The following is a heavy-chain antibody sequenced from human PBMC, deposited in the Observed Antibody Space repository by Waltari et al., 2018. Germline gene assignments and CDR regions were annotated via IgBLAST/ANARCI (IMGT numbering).Heavy chain of an antibody. J-gene: IGHJ4*02. CDR3: ARVGLYCSGGSCYSHFDY. CDR1: GYTFTSYD. CDR2: MNPIICNT. D-gene: IGHD2-15*01. V-gene: IGHV1-8*03. Sequence: QVQLVQSGAEVKKPGASVKVSCKASGYTFTSYDINWVRQATGQGLEWMGWMNPIICNTGYAQKCQGRVTITRNTSISTAYMELSSLRSEDTAVYYCARVGLYCSGGSCYSHFDYWGQGTLVTVSS.